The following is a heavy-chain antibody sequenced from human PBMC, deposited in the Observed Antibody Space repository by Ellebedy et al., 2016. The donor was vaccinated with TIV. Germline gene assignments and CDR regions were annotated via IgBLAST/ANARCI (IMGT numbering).Heavy chain of an antibody. CDR1: GGTFSSYA. D-gene: IGHD4-23*01. CDR3: ARDYGGSRATFDY. J-gene: IGHJ4*02. CDR2: IIPILGIA. V-gene: IGHV1-69*04. Sequence: SVKVSXKASGGTFSSYAISWVRQAPGQRLEWMGRIIPILGIANYAQKFQGRVTITADKSTSTAYMELSSLRSEDTAVYYCARDYGGSRATFDYWGQGTLVTVSS.